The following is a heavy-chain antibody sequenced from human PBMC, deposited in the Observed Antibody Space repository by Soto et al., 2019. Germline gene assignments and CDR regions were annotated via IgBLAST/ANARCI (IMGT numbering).Heavy chain of an antibody. D-gene: IGHD6-19*01. CDR2: ISGSGGST. J-gene: IGHJ5*02. CDR1: GFTFSSYA. V-gene: IGHV3-23*01. CDR3: AKDPKWLVRCPNRFDP. Sequence: GGSLRLSCAASGFTFSSYAMSWVRQAPGKGLEWVSAISGSGGSTYDADSVKGRFTISRDNSKNTLYLQMNSLRAEDTAVYYCAKDPKWLVRCPNRFDPWGQGSLVTVSS.